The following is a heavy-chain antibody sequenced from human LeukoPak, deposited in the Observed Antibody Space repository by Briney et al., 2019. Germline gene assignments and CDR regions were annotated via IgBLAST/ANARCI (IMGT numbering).Heavy chain of an antibody. Sequence: PGRSLRLSCAASGFTFSSYAMHWVRQAPGKGLEWVAVISYDGSIKYYADSVKGRFTISRDNSKNTLYLQMNSLRAEDTAVYYCARDPLAYCGGDCYSFDYWGQGTLVTVSS. J-gene: IGHJ4*02. V-gene: IGHV3-30-3*01. CDR3: ARDPLAYCGGDCYSFDY. CDR1: GFTFSSYA. CDR2: ISYDGSIK. D-gene: IGHD2-21*02.